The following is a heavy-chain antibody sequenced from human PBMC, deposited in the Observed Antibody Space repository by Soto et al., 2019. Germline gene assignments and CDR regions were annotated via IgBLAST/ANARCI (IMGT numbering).Heavy chain of an antibody. CDR2: ISYDGSNK. CDR3: ARVGYDFWSGYFDY. D-gene: IGHD3-3*01. V-gene: IGHV3-30-3*01. CDR1: GFTFSSYA. Sequence: QVQLVESGGGVVQPGRSLRLSCAASGFTFSSYAMHWVRQAPGKGLEWVAVISYDGSNKYYADSVKGGFTISKDNSKNSLYLQMNSLRDEDTAVYYCARVGYDFWSGYFDYWGQGTLVTVSS. J-gene: IGHJ4*02.